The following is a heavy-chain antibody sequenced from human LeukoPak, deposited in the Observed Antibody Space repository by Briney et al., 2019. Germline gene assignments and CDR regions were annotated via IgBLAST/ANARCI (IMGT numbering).Heavy chain of an antibody. CDR2: IYSKTDGGTT. Sequence: GGSLRLSCAASGFSFSNAWMNWLRQAPGKGLEGVGRIYSKTDGGTTEYAAPVNGRFTISRDDSTYTLYLQMHSLETEDTALYYCARGSNSYDSSDFDSWGQGTLVTVSS. J-gene: IGHJ4*02. V-gene: IGHV3-15*01. CDR1: GFSFSNAW. D-gene: IGHD3-22*01. CDR3: ARGSNSYDSSDFDS.